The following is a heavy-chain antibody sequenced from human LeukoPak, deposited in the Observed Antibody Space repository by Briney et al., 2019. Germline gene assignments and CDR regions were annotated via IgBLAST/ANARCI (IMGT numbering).Heavy chain of an antibody. CDR3: ARYHMLFQYDY. CDR1: GGSISSGRYY. Sequence: PSETLSLTCTVSGGSISSGRYYWSWIRQPAGKGLESIGRIYTSGSTNYNPSLKSRVTKSADTSKNQFSLTLSPVTAADTAVYYCARYHMLFQYDYWGQGTLVTVSS. CDR2: IYTSGST. J-gene: IGHJ4*02. V-gene: IGHV4-61*02. D-gene: IGHD2-21*01.